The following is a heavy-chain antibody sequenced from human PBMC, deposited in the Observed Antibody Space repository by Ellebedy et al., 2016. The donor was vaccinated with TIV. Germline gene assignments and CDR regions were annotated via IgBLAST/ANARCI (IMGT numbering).Heavy chain of an antibody. J-gene: IGHJ6*02. D-gene: IGHD3-16*01. CDR1: NGTISNFY. Sequence: MPSETLSLTCTVSNGTISNFYWSWIRQPPGKGLEWLGYIYYSGTTDFNPSLKSRLTRTQDTSKNQLSLRLTSVTTADTAVYYCARGGPNYYSAMDVWGQGTTVTVSS. CDR3: ARGGPNYYSAMDV. V-gene: IGHV4-59*01. CDR2: IYYSGTT.